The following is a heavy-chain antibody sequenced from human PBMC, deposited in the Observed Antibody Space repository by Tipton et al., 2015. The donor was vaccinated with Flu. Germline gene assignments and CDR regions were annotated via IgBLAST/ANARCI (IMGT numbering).Heavy chain of an antibody. J-gene: IGHJ4*02. Sequence: SLRLSCAASGFTFSDYYMSWIRQAPGKGLEWASYISSSGSTIYYADSVKGRFTISRDNAKNSLYLQMNSLRAEDTAVYYCARGSRSGYYQVFWGQVTLVTVSS. CDR1: GFTFSDYY. CDR2: ISSSGSTI. CDR3: ARGSRSGYYQVF. D-gene: IGHD3-22*01. V-gene: IGHV3-11*01.